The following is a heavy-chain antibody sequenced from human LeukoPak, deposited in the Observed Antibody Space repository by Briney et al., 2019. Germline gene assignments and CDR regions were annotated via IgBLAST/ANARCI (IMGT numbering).Heavy chain of an antibody. J-gene: IGHJ4*02. V-gene: IGHV5-51*01. D-gene: IGHD5-12*01. Sequence: GESLKISCKGSGYSFTSYWIGWVRQMPGKGLECMGIINPGYSDIRYSPSFQGQVTISADKSISTAYLQWSSLKASDTAIYYCARHDKGYSGYVTLDYWGQGTLVTVSS. CDR3: ARHDKGYSGYVTLDY. CDR1: GYSFTSYW. CDR2: INPGYSDI.